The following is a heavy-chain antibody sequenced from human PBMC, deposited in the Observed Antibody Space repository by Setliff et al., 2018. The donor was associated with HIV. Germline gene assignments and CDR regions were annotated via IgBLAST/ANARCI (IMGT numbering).Heavy chain of an antibody. CDR3: AYRRGGWELRV. D-gene: IGHD1-26*01. V-gene: IGHV1-18*01. Sequence: ASVKVSCKASGYSPGNYGIAWVRQARGQGLEWLGWISVNTGDVFYALTFQGRVTMTADASTGTVHMDLRGLTFDDSAIYFCAYRRGGWELRVWGQGTSVTVSS. CDR1: GYSPGNYG. CDR2: ISVNTGDV. J-gene: IGHJ4*02.